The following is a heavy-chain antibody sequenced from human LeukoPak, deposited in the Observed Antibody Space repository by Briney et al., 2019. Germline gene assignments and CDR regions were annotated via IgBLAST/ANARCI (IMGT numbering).Heavy chain of an antibody. D-gene: IGHD6-13*01. CDR3: ARDLYSSPLRGYYYGMDV. CDR2: ISSSSSYI. J-gene: IGHJ6*02. Sequence: GGSLRLSCAASGFTFSSYAMHWVRQAPGKGLEWVSSISSSSSYIYYADSVKGRFTISRDNAKNSLYLQMNSLRAEDTAVYYCARDLYSSPLRGYYYGMDVWGQGTTVTVSS. V-gene: IGHV3-21*01. CDR1: GFTFSSYA.